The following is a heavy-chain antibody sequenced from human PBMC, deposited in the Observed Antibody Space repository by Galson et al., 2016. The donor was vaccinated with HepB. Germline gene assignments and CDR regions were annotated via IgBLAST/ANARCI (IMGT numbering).Heavy chain of an antibody. Sequence: CAISGDSVSSVAAIWNWMRQSPPGGLEWLGRTYYRSKWYNEGAPSVKGRITISPDTSKNQFSLQLSSVTPEDTAIYYCARAGAGNAAGLFDTWGQGTPVTVSS. D-gene: IGHD4/OR15-4a*01. CDR1: GDSVSSVAAI. CDR2: TYYRSKWYN. CDR3: ARAGAGNAAGLFDT. V-gene: IGHV6-1*01. J-gene: IGHJ5*02.